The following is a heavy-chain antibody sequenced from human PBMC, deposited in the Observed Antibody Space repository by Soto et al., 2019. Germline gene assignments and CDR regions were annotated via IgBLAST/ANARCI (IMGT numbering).Heavy chain of an antibody. Sequence: QMQLVQSGPEVRKTGSSVKVSCTASGWTFTYRYLHWVRQAPGQALEWLGWITPYNGNLKYAQNFQGRLTFTRQSSLSTTYMELSGLRSEDTAVYYCARSALNDDIMYFESWGQGTLVTVSS. CDR2: ITPYNGNL. V-gene: IGHV1-45*01. J-gene: IGHJ4*02. CDR3: ARSALNDDIMYFES. CDR1: GWTFTYRY. D-gene: IGHD1-1*01.